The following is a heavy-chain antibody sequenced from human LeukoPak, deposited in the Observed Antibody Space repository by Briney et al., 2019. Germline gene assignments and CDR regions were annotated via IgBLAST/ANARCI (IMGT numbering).Heavy chain of an antibody. D-gene: IGHD3-3*01. J-gene: IGHJ4*02. CDR2: VYYSGST. CDR1: GGSISSYY. CDR3: ARGPDYDLWSGYSTPYYFDY. Sequence: SETLSLTCTVSGGSISSYYWSWVRQPPAKGQEWVGYVYYSGSTNYNPSLKSRVTISVDTSKNQFSLKLSSVTAADTAVYYCARGPDYDLWSGYSTPYYFDYWGQGTLVTVSS. V-gene: IGHV4-59*13.